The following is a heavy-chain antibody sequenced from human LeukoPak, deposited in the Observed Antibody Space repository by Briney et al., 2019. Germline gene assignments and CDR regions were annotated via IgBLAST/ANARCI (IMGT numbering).Heavy chain of an antibody. J-gene: IGHJ4*02. D-gene: IGHD5-24*01. V-gene: IGHV3-11*05. CDR3: ARDADKMTTIGGYFDN. CDR2: ISSSSSYT. Sequence: PGGSLRLSCAASGFTFSDYYMSWIRQAPGKGLEWVSYISSSSSYTNYADSVKGRFTISRDNAKNSLYLQMNSLRADDTAVYYCARDADKMTTIGGYFDNWGQGTLVTVSS. CDR1: GFTFSDYY.